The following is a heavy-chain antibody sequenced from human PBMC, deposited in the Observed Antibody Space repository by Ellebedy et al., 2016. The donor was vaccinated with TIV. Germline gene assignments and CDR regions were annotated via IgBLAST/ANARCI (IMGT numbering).Heavy chain of an antibody. CDR1: GGTFSSYA. Sequence: SVKVSXXASGGTFSSYAISWVRQAPGQGLEWMGGIIPIFGTANYAQKFQGRVTITADESTSTAYMELSSLRSEDTAVYYCLCSGGSCYSYYFDYWGQGTLVTVSS. V-gene: IGHV1-69*13. J-gene: IGHJ4*02. D-gene: IGHD2-15*01. CDR3: LCSGGSCYSYYFDY. CDR2: IIPIFGTA.